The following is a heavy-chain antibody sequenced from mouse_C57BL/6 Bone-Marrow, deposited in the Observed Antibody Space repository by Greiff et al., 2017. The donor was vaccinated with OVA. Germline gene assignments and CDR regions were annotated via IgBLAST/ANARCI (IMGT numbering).Heavy chain of an antibody. CDR2: ISYDGSN. CDR3: ARDYYPYAMDY. V-gene: IGHV3-6*01. Sequence: EVHLVESGPGLVKPSQSLSLTCSVTGYSITSGYYWNWIRQFPGNKLEWMGYISYDGSNNYNPSLKNRISITRDTSKNQFFLKLNSVTTEDTATYYCARDYYPYAMDYWGQGTSVTVSS. J-gene: IGHJ4*01. CDR1: GYSITSGYY. D-gene: IGHD2-1*01.